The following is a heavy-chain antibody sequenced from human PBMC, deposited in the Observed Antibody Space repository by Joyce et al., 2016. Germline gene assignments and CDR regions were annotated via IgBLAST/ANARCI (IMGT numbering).Heavy chain of an antibody. J-gene: IGHJ3*01. CDR2: IDQGGNKK. D-gene: IGHD2-15*01. V-gene: IGHV3-7*05. CDR3: ARDESPKGYCSDVTCYYDGFDL. Sequence: TGGRQAPGRGLECVANIDQGGNKKNYVDSVTDGFTVSRDNAEDALYLHMNYLRAEDTAVYYCARDESPKGYCSDVTCYYDGFDLWGQGIVVTVSS.